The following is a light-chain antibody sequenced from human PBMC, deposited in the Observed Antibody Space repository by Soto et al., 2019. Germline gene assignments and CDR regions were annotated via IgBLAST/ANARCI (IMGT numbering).Light chain of an antibody. V-gene: IGKV1-5*03. J-gene: IGKJ1*01. CDR2: KAS. Sequence: DIQMTQSPSTLSASVGDSVTITCRASQTIDTWLAWYQQKPGRAPKLLIYKASSLQSGVPSRFSGSGSGTEFTLTINSLQPDDFATYYGQQYNSYWTFGQGTKVEIK. CDR1: QTIDTW. CDR3: QQYNSYWT.